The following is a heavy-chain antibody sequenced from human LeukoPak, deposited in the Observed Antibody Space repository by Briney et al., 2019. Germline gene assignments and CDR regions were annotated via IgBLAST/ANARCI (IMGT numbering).Heavy chain of an antibody. CDR3: ARERFLEWLLFDY. J-gene: IGHJ4*02. V-gene: IGHV4-61*01. D-gene: IGHD3-3*01. CDR2: IYYSGST. Sequence: PSETLSLTCTVSGGSVSSGSYYWSWIRQPPGKGLEWIGYIYYSGSTNYNPSLKSRVTISVDKSKNQFSLKLSSVTAADTAVYYCARERFLEWLLFDYWGQGTLVTVSS. CDR1: GGSVSSGSYY.